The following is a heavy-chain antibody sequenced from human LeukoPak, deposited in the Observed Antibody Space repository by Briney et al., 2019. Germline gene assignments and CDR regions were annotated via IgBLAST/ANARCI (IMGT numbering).Heavy chain of an antibody. CDR3: ARDLSYPDGYYYYGMDV. D-gene: IGHD5-18*01. Sequence: SETLSLTCTVSGGSISSYYWSWIRQPAGKGLEWIGRIYTSGSTNYNPPLKSRVTMSVDKSKNQFSLKLSSVTAADTAVYYCARDLSYPDGYYYYGMDVWGQGTTVTVSS. J-gene: IGHJ6*02. CDR2: IYTSGST. V-gene: IGHV4-4*07. CDR1: GGSISSYY.